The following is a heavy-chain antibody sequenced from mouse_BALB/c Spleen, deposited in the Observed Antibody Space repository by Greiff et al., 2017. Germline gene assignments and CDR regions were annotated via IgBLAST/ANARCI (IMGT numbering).Heavy chain of an antibody. J-gene: IGHJ1*01. Sequence: EVKLMESGGGLVQPGGSLRLSCATSGFTFTDYYMSWVRQPPGKALEWLGFIRNKANGYTTEYSASVKGRFTISRDNSQSILYLQMNTLRAEDSATYYCARDESSYGYFDVWGAGTTVTVSS. D-gene: IGHD1-1*01. CDR2: IRNKANGYTT. CDR3: ARDESSYGYFDV. V-gene: IGHV7-3*02. CDR1: GFTFTDYY.